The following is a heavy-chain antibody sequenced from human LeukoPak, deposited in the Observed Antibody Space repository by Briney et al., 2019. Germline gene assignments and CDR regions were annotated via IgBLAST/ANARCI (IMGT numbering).Heavy chain of an antibody. Sequence: GGSLRLSCAASGFTLSSCAMSWVRHAPRKGMGLVSASSGSDGRTYYADSAKGRLTISRDNSTNTLYLQIKSPRAEDTAVDYYAKVGSGWFYWGQGTLVTVSS. CDR3: AKVGSGWFY. J-gene: IGHJ4*02. CDR1: GFTLSSCA. CDR2: SSGSDGRT. D-gene: IGHD6-19*01. V-gene: IGHV3-23*01.